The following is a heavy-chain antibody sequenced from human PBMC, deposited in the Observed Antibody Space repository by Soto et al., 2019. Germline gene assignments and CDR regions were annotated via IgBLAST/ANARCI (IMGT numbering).Heavy chain of an antibody. V-gene: IGHV4-31*03. J-gene: IGHJ4*02. CDR3: ARVIRDGYNYIASYFDY. CDR1: GGSISSGGYY. D-gene: IGHD5-12*01. Sequence: SETLSLTCTVSGGSISSGGYYWSWIRQHPGKGLEWSGYIYYSGSTYYNPSLKSRVTISVDTSKNQFSLKLSSVTAAATAVYYCARVIRDGYNYIASYFDYWGQGTLVTVSS. CDR2: IYYSGST.